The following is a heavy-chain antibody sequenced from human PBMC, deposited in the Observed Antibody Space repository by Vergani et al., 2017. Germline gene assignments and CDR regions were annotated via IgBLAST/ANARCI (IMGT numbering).Heavy chain of an antibody. V-gene: IGHV3-9*01. CDR3: ARALLRFHYYMDV. Sequence: VEAGGGLVQPGGSLRLSCTASGFTFQAFAFHWVRQVSGRGLEWVSGIDRNYGVKNGNSFEGRFSISRDNAKKAVFLQMNNLRAEDTAVYYCARALLRFHYYMDVWGKGTTVTVSS. D-gene: IGHD3-3*01. J-gene: IGHJ6*03. CDR1: GFTFQAFA. CDR2: IDRNYGVK.